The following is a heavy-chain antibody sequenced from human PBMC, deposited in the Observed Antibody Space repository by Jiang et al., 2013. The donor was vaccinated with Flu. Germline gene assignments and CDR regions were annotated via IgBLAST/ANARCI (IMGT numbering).Heavy chain of an antibody. V-gene: IGHV3-72*01. CDR3: ARYTISPTVTQNRASDH. D-gene: IGHD4-17*01. J-gene: IGHJ4*02. Sequence: ANDYTTQYAASVDGRFTISRDDLKNSLYLEMNSLKSEDTAIYYCARYTISPTVTQNRASDHWGQGTLVTVSS. CDR2: ANDYTT.